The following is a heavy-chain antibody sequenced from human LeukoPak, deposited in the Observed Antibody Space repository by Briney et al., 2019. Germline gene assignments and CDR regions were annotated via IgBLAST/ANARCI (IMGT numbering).Heavy chain of an antibody. V-gene: IGHV3-74*01. CDR2: INSDGSST. CDR3: ARETDSSGYYTDY. J-gene: IGHJ4*02. CDR1: GFTFSDYW. D-gene: IGHD3-22*01. Sequence: QPGGSLRLSCAASGFTFSDYWMHWVRQAPGKGLVWVSRINSDGSSTSYADSVKGRFTISRDNAKNTLYLQMNSLRAEDTAVYFCARETDSSGYYTDYWGQGTRVTVSS.